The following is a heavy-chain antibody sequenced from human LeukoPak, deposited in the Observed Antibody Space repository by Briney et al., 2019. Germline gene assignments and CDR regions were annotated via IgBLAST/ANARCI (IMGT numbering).Heavy chain of an antibody. CDR1: GYSLTGYY. CDR2: INPNSGGT. V-gene: IGHV1-2*02. CDR3: GRGLRYYYDSSGYTNWFDP. J-gene: IGHJ5*02. Sequence: ASVKVSCKASGYSLTGYYMHWVRQAPGQGLEWMGWINPNSGGTKYAQKFQGRVTMTRDTSSSTAYMELSRLRSDETAVYYCGRGLRYYYDSSGYTNWFDPWGQGTLVTVSS. D-gene: IGHD3-22*01.